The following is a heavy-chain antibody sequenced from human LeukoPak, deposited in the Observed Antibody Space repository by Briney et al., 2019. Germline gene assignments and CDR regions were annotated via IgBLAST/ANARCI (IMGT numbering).Heavy chain of an antibody. D-gene: IGHD2-2*02. J-gene: IGHJ4*02. CDR1: GGTFSSYT. V-gene: IGHV1-69*04. CDR2: IIPILGIA. CDR3: AREGGGYCSSTSCYTFDY. Sequence: ASVKVSCKASGGTFSSYTISWVRQAPGQGLEGMGRIIPILGIANYAQKFQGRVTITADKSTSTAYMELSSLRSEDTAVYYCAREGGGYCSSTSCYTFDYWGQGTLVTVSS.